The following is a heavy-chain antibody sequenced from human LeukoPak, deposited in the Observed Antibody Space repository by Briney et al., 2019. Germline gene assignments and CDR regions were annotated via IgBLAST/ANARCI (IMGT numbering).Heavy chain of an antibody. J-gene: IGHJ4*02. CDR3: ARLSGDPRDGYVY. V-gene: IGHV5-51*01. D-gene: IGHD5-24*01. CDR2: IYPGDSDT. Sequence: GESLKISCKGSGYRSTSYWIGWVRPLPGKGLEWMGIIYPGDSDTRYSPSFQGQVTISADKSISTAYLQWSSLKASDTAMYYCARLSGDPRDGYVYWGQGTLVTVSS. CDR1: GYRSTSYW.